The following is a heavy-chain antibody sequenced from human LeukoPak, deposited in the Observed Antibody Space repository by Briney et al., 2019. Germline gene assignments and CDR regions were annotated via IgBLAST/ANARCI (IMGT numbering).Heavy chain of an antibody. CDR1: GFSFSSYW. J-gene: IGHJ4*02. CDR2: VNNDGSST. Sequence: GGSLRLSCGASGFSFSSYWMHWVRQAPGKGLMWVSRVNNDGSSTAYADSVEGRFTISRDNARNTLYLQMNSLRAEDTAVYYCARSSYPYYFDYWGQGTLVTVSS. D-gene: IGHD6-19*01. CDR3: ARSSYPYYFDY. V-gene: IGHV3-74*01.